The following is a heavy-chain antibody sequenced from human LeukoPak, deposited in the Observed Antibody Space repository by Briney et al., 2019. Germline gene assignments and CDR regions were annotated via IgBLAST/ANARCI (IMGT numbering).Heavy chain of an antibody. CDR1: GFTFSRYW. CDR3: ARAPLGRYCSGGSCYSSSGAVDF. Sequence: GGSLRLSCAASGFTFSRYWMSWVRQAPGKGPEWVADIKRDGSEKYYVDSVRGRLTISRDNPKNSLYLQMNTLRAEDTAVYYCARAPLGRYCSGGSCYSSSGAVDFWGQGTMVTVSS. V-gene: IGHV3-7*01. D-gene: IGHD2-15*01. CDR2: IKRDGSEK. J-gene: IGHJ3*01.